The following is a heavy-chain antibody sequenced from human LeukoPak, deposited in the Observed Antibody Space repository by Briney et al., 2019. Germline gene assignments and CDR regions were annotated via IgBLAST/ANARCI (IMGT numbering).Heavy chain of an antibody. Sequence: PGGPLRLSCAASGFTFSSYTMHWARQAPGKGQEWVAVLWSDGRTEYYADSVKGRFTVSRDNVKNTLYLQMNTLRAEDTAVYYCARRFLTGSGGNWFDPWGQGTLVTVSS. CDR1: GFTFSSYT. V-gene: IGHV3-33*01. D-gene: IGHD3-10*01. CDR2: LWSDGRTE. J-gene: IGHJ5*02. CDR3: ARRFLTGSGGNWFDP.